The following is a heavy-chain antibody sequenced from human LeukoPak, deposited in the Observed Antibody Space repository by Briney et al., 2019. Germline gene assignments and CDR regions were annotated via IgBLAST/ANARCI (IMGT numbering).Heavy chain of an antibody. CDR1: GYTFTSYD. J-gene: IGHJ4*02. D-gene: IGHD5-12*01. V-gene: IGHV1-8*01. Sequence: ASVKVSCKASGYTFTSYDINWVRQATGQGLEWMGWMNPNSGNTGYAQKFQGRVTMTRNTSISIAYMKVSSLRSEDTAVYYCARALGGATRLPFDYWGQGTLVTVSS. CDR2: MNPNSGNT. CDR3: ARALGGATRLPFDY.